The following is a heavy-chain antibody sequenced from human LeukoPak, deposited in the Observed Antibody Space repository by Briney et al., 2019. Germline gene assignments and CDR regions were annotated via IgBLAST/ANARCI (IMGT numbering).Heavy chain of an antibody. CDR3: AKNLHYYYDSSGYYFFDY. V-gene: IGHV3-9*01. CDR1: GFTFDDYA. Sequence: PGGSLRLSCAASGFTFDDYAFHWVRQAPGKGLEWVSGISWNSGTIHYADSVKGRFTISRDNAKNTLYLQMNSLRAEDTAVYYCAKNLHYYYDSSGYYFFDYWGQGTLVTVSS. CDR2: ISWNSGTI. J-gene: IGHJ4*02. D-gene: IGHD3-22*01.